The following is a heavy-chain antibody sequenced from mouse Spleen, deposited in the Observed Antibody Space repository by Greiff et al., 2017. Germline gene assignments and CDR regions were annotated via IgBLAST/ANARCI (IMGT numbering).Heavy chain of an antibody. J-gene: IGHJ2*01. Sequence: EVKLMESGEGLVKPGGSLKLSCAASGFTFSSYAMSWVRQTPEKRLEWVAYISSGGDYIYYADTVKGRFTISRDNARNTLYLQMSSLKSEDTAMYYCTRDNWGFDYWGQGTTLTVSS. V-gene: IGHV5-9-1*02. CDR2: ISSGGDYI. D-gene: IGHD4-1*01. CDR3: TRDNWGFDY. CDR1: GFTFSSYA.